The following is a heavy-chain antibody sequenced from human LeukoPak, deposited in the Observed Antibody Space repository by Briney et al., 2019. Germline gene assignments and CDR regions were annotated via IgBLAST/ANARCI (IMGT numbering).Heavy chain of an antibody. CDR2: LRHSANT. V-gene: IGHV4-38-2*01. J-gene: IGHJ5*02. CDR1: GDSFRGVHY. D-gene: IGHD6-19*01. Sequence: SETLSLTCVVSGDSFRGVHYWGLIRQPPGKGLEWIGSLRHSANTYYNPSLQSRVTMSMDASENQFSLKLSSVTAADTATYYCARMSIAVAGIDQLNWFDPWGQGTLVTVSS. CDR3: ARMSIAVAGIDQLNWFDP.